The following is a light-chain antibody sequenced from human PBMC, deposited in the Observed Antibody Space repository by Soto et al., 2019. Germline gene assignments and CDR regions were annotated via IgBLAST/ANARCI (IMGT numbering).Light chain of an antibody. J-gene: IGLJ3*02. CDR2: GNS. CDR3: QSYGSGLRGL. CDR1: SSNIGAGYD. V-gene: IGLV1-40*01. Sequence: QPVLTQPPSVSGAPGQRVTIACTGSSSNIGAGYDVHWYQQLPGTAPKLLIYGNSTRPSGVPDRFSGSKSGTSASLAITGLQAEDEADYSCQSYGSGLRGLFGGGTKLTVL.